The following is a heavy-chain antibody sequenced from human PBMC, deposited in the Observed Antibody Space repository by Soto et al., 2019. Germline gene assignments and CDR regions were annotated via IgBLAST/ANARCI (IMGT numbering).Heavy chain of an antibody. D-gene: IGHD5-18*01. CDR2: IYYSGST. CDR3: ARRYGSGFDY. J-gene: IGHJ4*02. V-gene: IGHV4-59*08. Sequence: QVQLQESGPGLVKPSESLSITCTVSGGSISSYYWSWIRQPPGKGLEWIGYIYYSGSTNYNPSLTMRVTISVDTSKNQFSLKLSSVTAADTAVYYCARRYGSGFDYWGQGTLVTVS. CDR1: GGSISSYY.